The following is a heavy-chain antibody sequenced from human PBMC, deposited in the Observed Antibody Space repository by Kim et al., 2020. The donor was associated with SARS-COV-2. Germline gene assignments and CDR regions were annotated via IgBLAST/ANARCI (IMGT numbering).Heavy chain of an antibody. J-gene: IGHJ4*02. CDR3: AKDGPGAPRTNYRVPEIVVVITNEFDY. V-gene: IGHV3-23*01. D-gene: IGHD3-22*01. CDR1: GFTFSSYA. Sequence: GGSLRLSCAASGFTFSSYAMSWVRQAPGKGLELVSAISGSGGSTYYADSVKGRFTISRDNSKNTLYLQMNSLRAEDTAVYYCAKDGPGAPRTNYRVPEIVVVITNEFDYWGQGTLVTVSS. CDR2: ISGSGGST.